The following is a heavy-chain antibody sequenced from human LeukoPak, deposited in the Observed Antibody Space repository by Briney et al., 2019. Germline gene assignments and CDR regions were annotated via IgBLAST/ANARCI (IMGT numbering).Heavy chain of an antibody. CDR3: AGGAGFLIDY. CDR1: GFTFSTYW. V-gene: IGHV3-7*01. Sequence: LAGGSLRFSCAASGFTFSTYWMSWVRQAPGKGLEWVANIKEDGSEKYYVDSVKGRFTISRDNAKNSLYLQMNSLRADHTAVYFCAGGAGFLIDYWGQGALVIVSS. J-gene: IGHJ4*02. D-gene: IGHD2/OR15-2a*01. CDR2: IKEDGSEK.